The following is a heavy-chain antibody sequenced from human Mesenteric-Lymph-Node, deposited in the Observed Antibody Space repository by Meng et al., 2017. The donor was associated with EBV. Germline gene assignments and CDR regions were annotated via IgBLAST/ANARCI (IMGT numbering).Heavy chain of an antibody. V-gene: IGHV4-34*01. Sequence: VQLQQSGAGLLQPLEHLSLTCGVSGGSFGGYFWSWIRQPPGKGLEWIGEINRVGSTNYNPSLKSRLTMSVDTSKNHFSLKLTSVTAADTAVYYCVRCGAVTLVQGGPDHWGQGTLVTVSS. CDR1: GGSFGGYF. D-gene: IGHD3-10*01. CDR3: VRCGAVTLVQGGPDH. CDR2: INRVGST. J-gene: IGHJ4*02.